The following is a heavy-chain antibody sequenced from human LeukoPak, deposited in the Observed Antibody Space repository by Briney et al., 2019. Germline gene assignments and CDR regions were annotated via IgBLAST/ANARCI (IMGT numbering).Heavy chain of an antibody. D-gene: IGHD3-16*01. CDR2: MQYDGSVI. V-gene: IGHV3-30*02. CDR3: ARDQGAWGYGYNFDY. J-gene: IGHJ4*02. CDR1: GFSFSDYG. Sequence: AGGSLRLSCAASGFSFSDYGTHWVRQAPGKGLEWVTFMQYDGSVIFYADSVKGRFTISRDNSKNTLHLQMISLRAEDTAVYYCARDQGAWGYGYNFDYWGQGTLVTVSS.